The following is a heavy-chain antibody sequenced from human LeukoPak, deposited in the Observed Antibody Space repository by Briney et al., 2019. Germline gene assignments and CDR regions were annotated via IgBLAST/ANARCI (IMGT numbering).Heavy chain of an antibody. CDR2: IYYSGST. CDR3: ARQTWIQLWLN. D-gene: IGHD5-18*01. Sequence: KPSETLSLTCTVSGGSISSSCYYCGWIRQPPGKGLEWFGSIYYSGSTYYNPSLKSRVTISVDTSKNQFSLKLSSVTAADTAVYYCARQTWIQLWLNWGQGTLVTVSS. J-gene: IGHJ4*02. CDR1: GGSISSSCYY. V-gene: IGHV4-39*01.